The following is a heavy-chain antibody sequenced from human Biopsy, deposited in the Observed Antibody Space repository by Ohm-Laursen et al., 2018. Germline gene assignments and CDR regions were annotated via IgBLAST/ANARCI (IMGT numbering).Heavy chain of an antibody. D-gene: IGHD5-24*01. CDR2: IYFTGRT. CDR1: GGPIESYY. CDR3: ASAGYNPDWNFDL. J-gene: IGHJ2*01. Sequence: SETLSLLCTVSGGPIESYYGIWIRQPPGKALEWIGYIYFTGRTRYNPSLKSRVTMSVNTSKKQFSLRLSSVAAADTAVYYCASAGYNPDWNFDLWGRGTRVTVSS. V-gene: IGHV4-59*12.